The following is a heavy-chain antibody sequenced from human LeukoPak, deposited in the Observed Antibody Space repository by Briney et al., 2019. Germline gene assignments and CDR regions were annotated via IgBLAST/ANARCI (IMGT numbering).Heavy chain of an antibody. CDR3: ARIQSSSSWYAYYYYYYMDV. J-gene: IGHJ6*03. V-gene: IGHV1-2*02. Sequence: ASVNVSCKASGYTFTGYYMHWVRQAPGQGLEWMGWINPNSGGTNYAQKFQGRVTITRNTSISTAYMELSSLRSEDTAVYYCARIQSSSSWYAYYYYYYMDVWGKGTTVTVSS. CDR2: INPNSGGT. CDR1: GYTFTGYY. D-gene: IGHD6-13*01.